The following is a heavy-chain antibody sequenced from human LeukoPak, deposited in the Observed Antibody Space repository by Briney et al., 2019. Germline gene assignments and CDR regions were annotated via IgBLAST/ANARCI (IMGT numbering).Heavy chain of an antibody. CDR1: SGSISRSTYY. D-gene: IGHD6-13*01. Sequence: SETLSLTCTVSSGSISRSTYYWGWIRQPPGKGLEWIGSIHYSGSTYYNPSLKSRVIISLDTPKSQFSPKVSSVTAADTAVYYCARKYTSSWYPDLDFDSWGQGTLVTVSS. V-gene: IGHV4-39*01. CDR3: ARKYTSSWYPDLDFDS. J-gene: IGHJ4*02. CDR2: IHYSGST.